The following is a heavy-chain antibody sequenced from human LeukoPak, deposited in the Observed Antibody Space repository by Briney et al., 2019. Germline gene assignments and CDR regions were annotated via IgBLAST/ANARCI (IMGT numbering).Heavy chain of an antibody. CDR3: ARRNPLTQDAFDI. J-gene: IGHJ3*02. D-gene: IGHD2-21*02. Sequence: GESLKISCWDSGSSFTSYWIGWVRQMPGKGLEWMGIIYPGDSDTTYSPSFQGQVTISTDKSISTAYLQWSSLKASDTAMYYCARRNPLTQDAFDIWGQGTMVTVSS. CDR2: IYPGDSDT. CDR1: GSSFTSYW. V-gene: IGHV5-51*01.